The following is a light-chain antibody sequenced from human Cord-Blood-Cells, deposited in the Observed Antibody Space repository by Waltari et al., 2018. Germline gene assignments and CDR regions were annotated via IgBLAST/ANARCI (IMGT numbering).Light chain of an antibody. CDR1: SSDVGSYNL. J-gene: IGLJ1*01. V-gene: IGLV2-23*02. CDR2: EVS. CDR3: CSYAGSSTYV. Sequence: QSALTQPAPVSWSPGQSIPISSTGTSSDVGSYNLVSWYQQHPGKAPKLMIYEVSKRPSGVSNRFSGSKSGNTASLTISGLQAEDEADYYCCSYAGSSTYVFGTGTKVTVL.